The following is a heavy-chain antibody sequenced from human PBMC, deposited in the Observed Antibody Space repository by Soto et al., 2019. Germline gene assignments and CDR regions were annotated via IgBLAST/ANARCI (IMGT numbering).Heavy chain of an antibody. CDR3: ARQPRILTGYSGHFDY. V-gene: IGHV4-59*04. J-gene: IGHJ4*02. CDR1: GGSISSYY. Sequence: SETLSLTCTVSGGSISSYYWSWIRQPPGKGLEWIGYIYYSGSTYYNPSLKSRVTISVDTSKNQFSLKLSSVTAADTAVYYCARQPRILTGYSGHFDYWGKGTLVTVS. CDR2: IYYSGST. D-gene: IGHD3-9*01.